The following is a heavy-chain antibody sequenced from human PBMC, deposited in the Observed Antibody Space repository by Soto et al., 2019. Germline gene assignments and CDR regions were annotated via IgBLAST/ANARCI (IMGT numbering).Heavy chain of an antibody. CDR1: GGTFSSYA. V-gene: IGHV1-69*06. CDR2: IIPIFGTA. CDR3: ASLAPDYGDYFNWFDP. Sequence: SVKVSCKASGGTFSSYAISWVRQAPGQGLEWMGGIIPIFGTANYAQKFQGRVTITADKSTSTAYMELSSLRSEDTAVYYCASLAPDYGDYFNWFDPWGQGTLVTVSS. D-gene: IGHD4-17*01. J-gene: IGHJ5*02.